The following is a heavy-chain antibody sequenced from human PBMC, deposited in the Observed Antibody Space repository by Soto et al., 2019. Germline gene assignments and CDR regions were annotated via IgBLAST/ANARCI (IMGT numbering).Heavy chain of an antibody. Sequence: AETLSITCPVSGGSISGYYWSWIRQPPGKVLEWIVHVYYSGGAKYNPSVKRRVSISVDTSKNQVSLHLSSVTAADTAVYYCTRYGGGRLTAKPYDYYVMDVRGACITVTDSS. CDR1: GGSISGYY. CDR2: VYYSGGA. CDR3: TRYGGGRLTAKPYDYYVMDV. D-gene: IGHD3-22*01. J-gene: IGHJ6*04. V-gene: IGHV4-59*01.